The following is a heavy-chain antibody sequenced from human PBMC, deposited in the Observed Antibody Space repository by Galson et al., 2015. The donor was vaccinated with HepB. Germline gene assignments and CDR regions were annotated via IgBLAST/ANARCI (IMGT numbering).Heavy chain of an antibody. V-gene: IGHV2-5*02. CDR3: AHLASRWDVFDV. CDR2: TYWDADN. CDR1: GFSLGTGGVA. J-gene: IGHJ3*01. Sequence: PALVKPTQTLTLTCTFSGFSLGTGGVAVGWLRQPPGQALEWLAVTYWDADNRYSPSLKTRLTITKDTSKNQVILTMTNMDPLDTGTYYCAHLASRWDVFDVWGQGTMVTVSS. D-gene: IGHD4-23*01.